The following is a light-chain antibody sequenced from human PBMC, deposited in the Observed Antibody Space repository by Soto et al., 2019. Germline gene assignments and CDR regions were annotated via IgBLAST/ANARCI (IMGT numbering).Light chain of an antibody. CDR2: QDS. V-gene: IGLV3-1*01. J-gene: IGLJ1*01. CDR1: KLGDKY. Sequence: SYELTQPPSVSVSPGQTASITCSGEKLGDKYACWYQQKPGQSPVLVIYQDSKRPSGIPERFSGSNSGNTATLTISGTQAMDEADYYCQAWDSSTADYVFGNGTKLTVL. CDR3: QAWDSSTADYV.